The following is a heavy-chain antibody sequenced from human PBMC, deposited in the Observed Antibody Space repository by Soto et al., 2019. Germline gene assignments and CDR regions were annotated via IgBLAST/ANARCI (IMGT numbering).Heavy chain of an antibody. Sequence: ASVKVSFKASGYTFTGYYMHWVRQAPGQRLEWMGWINAGNGNTKYSQKFQGRVTITRDTSASTAYMELSSLRSEDTAVYYCASKYYDILTGYYYFDYWGQGTLVTVSS. CDR1: GYTFTGYY. D-gene: IGHD3-9*01. CDR3: ASKYYDILTGYYYFDY. V-gene: IGHV1-3*01. CDR2: INAGNGNT. J-gene: IGHJ4*02.